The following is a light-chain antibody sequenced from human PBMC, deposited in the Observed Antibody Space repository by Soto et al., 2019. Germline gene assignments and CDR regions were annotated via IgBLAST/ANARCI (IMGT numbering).Light chain of an antibody. CDR1: QGISSY. J-gene: IGKJ3*01. CDR2: AAS. CDR3: QQYYSYPIT. V-gene: IGKV1-8*01. Sequence: AIRMTQSPSSLSASTGDRVTITCRASQGISSYLAWYQQKPGKAPKLLIYAASTLQSGVPSRFSGSESGTDFTLTISCLQSEDFATYYCQQYYSYPITFGPGTKVDIK.